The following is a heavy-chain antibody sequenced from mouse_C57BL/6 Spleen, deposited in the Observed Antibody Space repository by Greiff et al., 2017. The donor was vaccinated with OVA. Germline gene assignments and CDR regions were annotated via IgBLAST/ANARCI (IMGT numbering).Heavy chain of an antibody. V-gene: IGHV1-7*01. CDR2: INPSRGYT. D-gene: IGHD2-4*01. CDR1: GYTFTSYW. Sequence: QVQLKESGAELAKPGASVKLSCKASGYTFTSYWMPWVKQRPGQGLEWIGYINPSRGYTKYNQKFKDKATLTADKSSSTAYMQLSSLTDEDSAVYCCARNPYYDYGPFAYWGQGTLVTVSA. CDR3: ARNPYYDYGPFAY. J-gene: IGHJ3*01.